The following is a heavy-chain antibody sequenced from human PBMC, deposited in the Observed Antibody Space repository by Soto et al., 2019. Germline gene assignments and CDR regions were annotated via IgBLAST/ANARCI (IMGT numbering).Heavy chain of an antibody. Sequence: GASVKVSCKASGYTFTSYGISWVRRAPGQGLEWMGWISAYNGNTNYAQKLQGRVTMTTDTSTSTAYMELRSLRSDDTAVYYCARVTVVAATFSYFDYWGQGTLVTVSS. J-gene: IGHJ4*02. CDR3: ARVTVVAATFSYFDY. V-gene: IGHV1-18*01. CDR2: ISAYNGNT. CDR1: GYTFTSYG. D-gene: IGHD2-15*01.